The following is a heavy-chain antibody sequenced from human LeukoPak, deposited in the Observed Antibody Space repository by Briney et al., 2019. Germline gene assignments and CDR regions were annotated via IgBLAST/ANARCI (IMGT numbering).Heavy chain of an antibody. D-gene: IGHD2-2*02. V-gene: IGHV4-38-2*02. CDR1: KYSINTHYY. CDR2: IHRSGSV. Sequence: SETLSLTCSVSKYSINTHYYWVCLRQTPRKGLGWLSSIHRSGSVYYNDNPSLQSRVAMSMDSSNNQFSLRLTSLTAADTAIYYCARDQVAPATAIEFWGLGTLVTVSS. CDR3: ARDQVAPATAIEF. J-gene: IGHJ4*01.